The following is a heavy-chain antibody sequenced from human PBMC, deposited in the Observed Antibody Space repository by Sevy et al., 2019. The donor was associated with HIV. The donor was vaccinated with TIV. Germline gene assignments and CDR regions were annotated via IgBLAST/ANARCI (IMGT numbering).Heavy chain of an antibody. Sequence: ASVKVSCKTSGYTFTNYYIHWVRQAPGQGLEWMGVINPSGGSTYYAQKFQGRVIMTRDTSTTTIYMDLSSLRSEDTAVYFCARGDGTGRCFDSWGQEPWSPSPQ. J-gene: IGHJ5*01. CDR1: GYTFTNYY. CDR3: ARGDGTGRCFDS. CDR2: INPSGGST. V-gene: IGHV1-46*03. D-gene: IGHD6-13*01.